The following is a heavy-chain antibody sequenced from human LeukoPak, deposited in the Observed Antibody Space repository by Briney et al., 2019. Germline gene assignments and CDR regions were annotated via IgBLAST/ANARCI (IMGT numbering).Heavy chain of an antibody. CDR1: GYTFTGYY. Sequence: ASVKVSCKASGYTFTGYYMHWVRQAPGQGLEWMGWINPNSGGTNYAQKSQGWVTMTRDTSISTAYMELSRLRSDDTAVYYCARSSLRGYSYGSFDYWGQGTLVTVSS. CDR2: INPNSGGT. J-gene: IGHJ4*02. D-gene: IGHD5-18*01. CDR3: ARSSLRGYSYGSFDY. V-gene: IGHV1-2*04.